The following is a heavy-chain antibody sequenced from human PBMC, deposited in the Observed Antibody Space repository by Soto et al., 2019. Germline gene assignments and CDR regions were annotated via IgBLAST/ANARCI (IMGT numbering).Heavy chain of an antibody. CDR2: IIPIFGTA. J-gene: IGHJ6*02. D-gene: IGHD2-2*01. CDR3: ARGQAVVVPAAILYYYGMDV. V-gene: IGHV1-69*13. Sequence: SVKVSCKASGGTFSSYAISWVRQAPGQGLEWMGGIIPIFGTANYAQKFQGRVTITADESTSTAYMELSSLRSEDTAVYYCARGQAVVVPAAILYYYGMDVWGQGTTVTVSS. CDR1: GGTFSSYA.